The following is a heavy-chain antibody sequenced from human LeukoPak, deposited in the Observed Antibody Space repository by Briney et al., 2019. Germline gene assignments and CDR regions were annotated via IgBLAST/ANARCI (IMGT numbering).Heavy chain of an antibody. V-gene: IGHV5-51*01. CDR1: GYSSSSSW. J-gene: IGHJ6*01. CDR3: ARKYYGMDV. D-gene: IGHD6-6*01. Sequence: PGESLKISCMCSGYSSSSSWVGSWRQMPGKGLEWMGIIYPGDSDTRYSPSFQGQVTISADKSISTAYLQWSSLKASDTAMYYFARKYYGMDVWGQGTTVTVSS. CDR2: IYPGDSDT.